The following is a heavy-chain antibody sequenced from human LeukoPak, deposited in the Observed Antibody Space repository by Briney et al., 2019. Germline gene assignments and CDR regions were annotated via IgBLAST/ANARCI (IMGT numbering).Heavy chain of an antibody. CDR1: GFSFSSYA. V-gene: IGHV3-23*01. CDR2: ITASGGKT. D-gene: IGHD1-14*01. J-gene: IGHJ6*03. CDR3: AKSLCGSLTGCAKNYYYYMDV. Sequence: GGSLRLSCGASGFSFSSYAMSWVRQSPGKGLEWVSGITASGGKTYYADSVKGRFTVSRDNSKNTLYLQINGLRADDTAVYYCAKSLCGSLTGCAKNYYYYMDVWGKGTTVTLSS.